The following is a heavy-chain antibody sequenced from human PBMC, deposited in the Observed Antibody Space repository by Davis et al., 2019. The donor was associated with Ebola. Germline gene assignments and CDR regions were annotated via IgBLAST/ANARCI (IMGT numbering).Heavy chain of an antibody. D-gene: IGHD3-3*01. CDR3: ARTDRALVLRFLEWPPFGMDV. CDR1: GFTFSSYW. J-gene: IGHJ6*03. Sequence: ESLKISCAASGFTFSSYWMHWLRQAPRKRLVWVSRINSDGSSTSYADSVKGRFTISRDNAKNTLYLQMNSLRAEDTAVYYCARTDRALVLRFLEWPPFGMDVWGKGTTVTVSS. V-gene: IGHV3-74*01. CDR2: INSDGSST.